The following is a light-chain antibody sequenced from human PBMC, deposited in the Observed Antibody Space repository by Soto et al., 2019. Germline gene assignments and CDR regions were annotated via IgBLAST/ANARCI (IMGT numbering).Light chain of an antibody. CDR2: LNSDGSH. V-gene: IGLV4-69*01. Sequence: QAVLTQSPSASASLGASVKLTCTLSSGHSSYAIAWHQQQPEKGPRYLMKLNSDGSHSKRDGIPDRFSGSSSGAERYLTISSLQSEDEADYYCQTWGTGIVVFGGGTKLTVL. J-gene: IGLJ2*01. CDR3: QTWGTGIVV. CDR1: SGHSSYA.